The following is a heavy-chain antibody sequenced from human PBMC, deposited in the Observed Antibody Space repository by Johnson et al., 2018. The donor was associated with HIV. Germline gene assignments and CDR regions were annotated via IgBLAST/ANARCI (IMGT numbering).Heavy chain of an antibody. D-gene: IGHD3-22*01. CDR2: ISYDGSNT. CDR1: GFTFSSYA. V-gene: IGHV3-30*04. Sequence: QVQLVESGGGVVQPGRSLRLSCAASGFTFSSYAMHWVRQAPGKGLEWVAVISYDGSNTYYADSVKGRFPISRDNSKNTLYLQMNSLRAEDTAVYYCARYFMVRYYDSSGYYLYDAFDIWGQGTMVTVSS. J-gene: IGHJ3*02. CDR3: ARYFMVRYYDSSGYYLYDAFDI.